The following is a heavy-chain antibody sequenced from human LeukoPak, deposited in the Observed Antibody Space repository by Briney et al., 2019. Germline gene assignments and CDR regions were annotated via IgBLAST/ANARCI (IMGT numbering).Heavy chain of an antibody. Sequence: SETLSLTCAVYGGSFSGYYWSWIRQPPGKGLEWIGEINHSGSTNYNPSLKSRVTISVDMSKNQFSLKLSSVTAADTAVYYCARAYGLPYYFDYWGQGTLVTAS. V-gene: IGHV4-34*01. D-gene: IGHD3-10*01. CDR2: INHSGST. CDR1: GGSFSGYY. J-gene: IGHJ4*02. CDR3: ARAYGLPYYFDY.